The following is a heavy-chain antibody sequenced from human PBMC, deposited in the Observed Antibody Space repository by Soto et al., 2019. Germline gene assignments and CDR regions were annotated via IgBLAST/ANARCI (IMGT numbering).Heavy chain of an antibody. D-gene: IGHD6-19*01. CDR1: GFTFSSLS. J-gene: IGHJ4*01. Sequence: GGSLRLSCAASGFTFSSLSMHWVRQAPGKGLDWVALIWNDGSNKYYADSVKGRFTISRDNSKNTLYLQMNGLRAEDTALYYCARDMGYSSGHGFDYWGHGTLVTVSS. CDR3: ARDMGYSSGHGFDY. CDR2: IWNDGSNK. V-gene: IGHV3-33*01.